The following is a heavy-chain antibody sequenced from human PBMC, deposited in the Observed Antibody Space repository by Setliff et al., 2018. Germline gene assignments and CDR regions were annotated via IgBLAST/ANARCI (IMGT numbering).Heavy chain of an antibody. V-gene: IGHV3-15*05. CDR1: GFTFTNAW. CDR3: AKGGSYLILPYFDY. Sequence: GGSLRLSCAASGFTFTNAWMSWVRQAPGKGLEWVGRIKSETDGGTTDYAAPVKGRFTISRERGKNSLYLQMNSLTTEDTALYYCAKGGSYLILPYFDYWGQGTLVTVSS. D-gene: IGHD3-10*01. CDR2: IKSETDGGTT. J-gene: IGHJ4*02.